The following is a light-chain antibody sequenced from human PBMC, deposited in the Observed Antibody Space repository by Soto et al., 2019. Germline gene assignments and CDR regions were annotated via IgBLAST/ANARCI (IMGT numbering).Light chain of an antibody. Sequence: EIVMTQSPSTLSASAGERATLSCGASESVTSSRLAWYQQKPGQPPRLLIYGASTRATGIPDRFSGSGYGTDFNLTISRLETEDFAVYYCQQYGSSPWTFGQGTKVDIK. CDR2: GAS. CDR3: QQYGSSPWT. V-gene: IGKV3-20*01. CDR1: ESVTSSR. J-gene: IGKJ1*01.